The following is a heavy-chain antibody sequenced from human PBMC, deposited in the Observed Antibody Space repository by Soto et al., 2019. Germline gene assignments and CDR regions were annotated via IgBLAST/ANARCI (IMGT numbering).Heavy chain of an antibody. V-gene: IGHV4-59*01. CDR1: GGSISDFY. CDR3: ARVGGLAARTFDY. CDR2: IYYSGST. Sequence: SETLSLTCTVSGGSISDFYWSWIRQPPGKGLEWIGYIYYSGSTNYNPSLKSRVTISVDTSKNQFSLNLRSMSPADTAVYYCARVGGLAARTFDYWGPGTLVTVS. J-gene: IGHJ4*02. D-gene: IGHD6-6*01.